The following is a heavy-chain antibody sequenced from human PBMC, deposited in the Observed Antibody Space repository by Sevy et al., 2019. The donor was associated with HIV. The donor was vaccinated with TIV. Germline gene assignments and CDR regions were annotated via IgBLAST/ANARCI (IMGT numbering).Heavy chain of an antibody. CDR2: ISSSSTYI. V-gene: IGHV3-21*01. CDR1: VFNIKTYN. Sequence: GGSLRLSCAASVFNIKTYNMNWVRQAPGKGLEWVSSISSSSTYIYYADSVKGRFTISRDNAKNSLYLQMSSLRAEDTAVYYCARDLVIPSTTDYFYYAMDVWGQGTTVTVSS. D-gene: IGHD2-2*01. CDR3: ARDLVIPSTTDYFYYAMDV. J-gene: IGHJ6*02.